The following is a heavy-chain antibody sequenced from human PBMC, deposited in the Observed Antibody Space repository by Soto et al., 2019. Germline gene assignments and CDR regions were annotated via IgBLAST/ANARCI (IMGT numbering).Heavy chain of an antibody. Sequence: QVQLQESGPGLVKPSQTLSLTCTVSGGSISSGGYYWSWIRQHPGKRLEWIGYIYYSGSTYYNPSLKSRVTISVDTSKNQFSLKLSSVTAADTAVYYCARGGITIFGVVIGFDYWGQGTLVTVSS. CDR3: ARGGITIFGVVIGFDY. V-gene: IGHV4-31*03. J-gene: IGHJ4*02. CDR2: IYYSGST. CDR1: GGSISSGGYY. D-gene: IGHD3-3*01.